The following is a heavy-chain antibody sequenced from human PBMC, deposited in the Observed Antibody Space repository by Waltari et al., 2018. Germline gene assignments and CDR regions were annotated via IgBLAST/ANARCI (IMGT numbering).Heavy chain of an antibody. CDR2: ISGSGGNT. J-gene: IGHJ4*02. D-gene: IGHD6-19*01. CDR1: GSTFSSYA. V-gene: IGHV3-23*01. CDR3: TKRAESNGWTGWIFDY. Sequence: EVQLLESGGGLVQPGGSLRHSCAASGSTFSSYAMSWVRQAPGKGLEWVSAISGSGGNTYYADSVKGRFTISRDNSKNTLYLQMNSLRAEDTAVYYCTKRAESNGWTGWIFDYWGQGTLVTVSS.